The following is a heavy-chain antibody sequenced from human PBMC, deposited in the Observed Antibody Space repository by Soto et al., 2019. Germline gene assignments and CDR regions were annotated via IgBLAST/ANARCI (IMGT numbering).Heavy chain of an antibody. V-gene: IGHV3-15*01. D-gene: IGHD6-6*01. J-gene: IGHJ4*02. CDR1: GFTFSNAW. CDR3: ARAPYSSSSDFDY. CDR2: IKSKTDGGTT. Sequence: GGSLRLSCAASGFTFSNAWMSWVRQAPGKGLEWVGRIKSKTDGGTTDYAAPVKGRFTISRDDSKNTLYLQMNSLKTEDTAVYYCARAPYSSSSDFDYWGQGTMVTVSS.